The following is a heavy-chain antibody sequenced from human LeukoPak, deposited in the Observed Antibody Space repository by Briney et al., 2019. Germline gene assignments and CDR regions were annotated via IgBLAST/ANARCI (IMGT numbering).Heavy chain of an antibody. Sequence: PSEALSLTCTVPVGSISVYYWSWIRQTAGKGQEWIWRSYTSWSTDYNPSIKSRVTIAVDTSKNQFSLKLSFLTAAGTAAEYRPKETAGQLGYWGQGTLVTVSS. CDR2: SYTSWST. CDR3: PKETAGQLGY. V-gene: IGHV4-4*07. CDR1: VGSISVYY. J-gene: IGHJ4*02. D-gene: IGHD6-6*01.